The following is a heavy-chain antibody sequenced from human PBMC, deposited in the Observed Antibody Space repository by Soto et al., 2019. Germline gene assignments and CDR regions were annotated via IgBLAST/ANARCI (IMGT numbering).Heavy chain of an antibody. D-gene: IGHD6-13*01. V-gene: IGHV4-34*01. CDR1: GGSFSGYY. CDR2: INHSGST. J-gene: IGHJ6*02. Sequence: SETLSRTCAVYGGSFSGYYWSWIRQPPGKGLEWIGEINHSGSTNYNPSLKSRVTISVDTSKNQSSLKLSSVTAADTAVYYCARVRQQLVPIYYYYYGMDVWGQGTTVTVS. CDR3: ARVRQQLVPIYYYYYGMDV.